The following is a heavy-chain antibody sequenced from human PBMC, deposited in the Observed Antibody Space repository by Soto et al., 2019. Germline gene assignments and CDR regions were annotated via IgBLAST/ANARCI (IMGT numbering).Heavy chain of an antibody. J-gene: IGHJ6*01. V-gene: IGHV3-66*01. Sequence: EVQLVESGGDLVQPGGSLRLSCAASGFTVSSHYMNWVRQAPGKGLEWVSLIQSGGSTFYADSVKGRFTISRDNSKSTLFLQMNRLRVEDTAMYYCSRDDVYCSGGSCYGVPIGVWGRGTTVTVAS. D-gene: IGHD2-15*01. CDR3: SRDDVYCSGGSCYGVPIGV. CDR1: GFTVSSHY. CDR2: IQSGGST.